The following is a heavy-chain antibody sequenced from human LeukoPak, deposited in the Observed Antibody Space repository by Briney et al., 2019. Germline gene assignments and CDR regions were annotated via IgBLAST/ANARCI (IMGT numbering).Heavy chain of an antibody. V-gene: IGHV3-30*18. Sequence: GGSLRLSCEGSGFTFNNYGMRWVRQAPGKGLEWVAVISYDGSNKYYADSVKGRFTISRDNSKNTLYLQMNSLRAEDTAVYYCAKDQLHYDFWSDRSSPFDYWGQGTLVTVSS. CDR2: ISYDGSNK. CDR1: GFTFNNYG. J-gene: IGHJ4*02. D-gene: IGHD3-3*01. CDR3: AKDQLHYDFWSDRSSPFDY.